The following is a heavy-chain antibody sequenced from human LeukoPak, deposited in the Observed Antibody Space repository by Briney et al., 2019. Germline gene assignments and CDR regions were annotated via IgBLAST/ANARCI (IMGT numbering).Heavy chain of an antibody. D-gene: IGHD3-22*01. CDR3: AKVPITMIVVVITGYYFDY. J-gene: IGHJ4*02. Sequence: GGSLRLSCAASGLTFSSYAMSWVRQAPGKGLEWVSAISGSGGSTYYADSVKGRFTISRDNSKNTLYLQMNSLRAEDTAVYYCAKVPITMIVVVITGYYFDYWGQGTLVTVSS. CDR1: GLTFSSYA. V-gene: IGHV3-23*01. CDR2: ISGSGGST.